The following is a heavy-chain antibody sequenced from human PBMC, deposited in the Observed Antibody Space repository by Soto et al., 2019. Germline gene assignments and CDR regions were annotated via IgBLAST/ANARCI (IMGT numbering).Heavy chain of an antibody. Sequence: PSETLSLTCTVSGGSISSYYWSWIRQPPGKGLERIGYIYYSGSTNYNPSLKSRVTISVDTSKNQFSLKLSSVTAADTAVYYCAKTGANWDSVDSYYYYYYMDVWGKGTTVTVSS. J-gene: IGHJ6*03. CDR1: GGSISSYY. CDR3: AKTGANWDSVDSYYYYYYMDV. V-gene: IGHV4-59*01. CDR2: IYYSGST. D-gene: IGHD1-7*01.